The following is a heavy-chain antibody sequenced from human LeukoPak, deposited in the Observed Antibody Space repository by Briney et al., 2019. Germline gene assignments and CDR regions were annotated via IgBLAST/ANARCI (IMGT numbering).Heavy chain of an antibody. CDR2: IRYDGSNK. Sequence: PGGSLRLSCAASGFTFSSYGMHWVRQAPGKGLEWVAFIRYDGSNKYYADSVKGRFTISRDNSKNTLYLQMNSLRAEDTAVYYCAKDRGRQQQLVQYVDYWGQGTLVTVSS. CDR3: AKDRGRQQQLVQYVDY. CDR1: GFTFSSYG. D-gene: IGHD6-13*01. V-gene: IGHV3-30*02. J-gene: IGHJ4*02.